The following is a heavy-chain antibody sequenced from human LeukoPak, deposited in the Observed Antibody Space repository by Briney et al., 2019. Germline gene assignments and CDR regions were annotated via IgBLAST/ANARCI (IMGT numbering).Heavy chain of an antibody. CDR3: TTGFDYGDWFDAFDI. D-gene: IGHD4-17*01. CDR2: IKSKTDGGTT. J-gene: IGHJ3*02. CDR1: GFTFSNAW. V-gene: IGHV3-15*01. Sequence: GGSLRLSCAASGFTFSNAWMSWVRQAPGKGLEWVGRIKSKTDGGTTDYAAPVKGRFTISRDDSKNTLYLQMNSLKTEDTAVYYCTTGFDYGDWFDAFDIWGQGTMVIVSS.